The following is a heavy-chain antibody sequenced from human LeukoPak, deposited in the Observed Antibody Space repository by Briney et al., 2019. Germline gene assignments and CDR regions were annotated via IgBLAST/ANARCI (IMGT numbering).Heavy chain of an antibody. CDR2: INDCGRT. D-gene: IGHD1-7*01. CDR1: GGSFSNYY. J-gene: IGHJ6*03. CDR3: ARRWNYGRNYYIDV. V-gene: IGHV4-34*01. Sequence: SETLSLTCAVYGGSFSNYYWSWIRQTPGKGMEWIGEINDCGRTNYNPPLMSRVTVSVDTSKNQFSLRLTSVTATDTAVYYCARRWNYGRNYYIDVWGKGATVSVSS.